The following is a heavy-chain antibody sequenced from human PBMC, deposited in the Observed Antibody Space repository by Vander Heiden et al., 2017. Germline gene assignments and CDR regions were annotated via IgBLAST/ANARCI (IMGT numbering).Heavy chain of an antibody. CDR3: ARGSYYGSGMQDY. V-gene: IGHV1-2*02. CDR1: GSSFTGYC. J-gene: IGHJ4*02. Sequence: QVQLVQSGAEVKKPGASVKVACIASGSSFTGYCMHWVRQAPGAWVEWMGWSKPNSGGTNYAQKFKGRVTMTRDTSSSTAYMELSRLRSDDTAVYYYARGSYYGSGMQDYWGQGTLVTVSS. CDR2: SKPNSGGT. D-gene: IGHD3-10*01.